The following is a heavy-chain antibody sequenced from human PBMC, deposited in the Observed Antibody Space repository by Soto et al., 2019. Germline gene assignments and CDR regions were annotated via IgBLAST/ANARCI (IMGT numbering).Heavy chain of an antibody. V-gene: IGHV3-30*18. CDR1: GFTFSSYG. J-gene: IGHJ4*02. CDR2: ISYDGSNK. D-gene: IGHD6-13*01. Sequence: QVQLVESGGGVVQPGRSLRLSCAASGFTFSSYGMHWVRQAPGKGLEWVAVISYDGSNKYYADSVKGRFTISRDNSKNTLYLQMNSLRAEDTAVYYCAKTPEGYSSSWYRGLWGQGTLVTVSS. CDR3: AKTPEGYSSSWYRGL.